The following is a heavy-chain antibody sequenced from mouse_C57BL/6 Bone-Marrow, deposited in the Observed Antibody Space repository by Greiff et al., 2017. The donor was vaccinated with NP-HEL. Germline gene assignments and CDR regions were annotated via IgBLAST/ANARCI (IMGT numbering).Heavy chain of an antibody. CDR2: IDPENGDT. CDR3: TTGDMDY. J-gene: IGHJ4*01. Sequence: VQLQQSGAELVRPGASVKLSCTASGFNIKDDYMHWVKQRPEQGLEWIGWIDPENGDTEYASKFQGKATITADTSSNTAYLQLSSLTSEDAAVYYSTTGDMDYWGQGTSVTVSS. V-gene: IGHV14-4*01. CDR1: GFNIKDDY.